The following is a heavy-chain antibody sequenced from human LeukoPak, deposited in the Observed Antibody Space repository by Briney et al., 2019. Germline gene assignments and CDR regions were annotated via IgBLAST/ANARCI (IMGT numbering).Heavy chain of an antibody. V-gene: IGHV4-39*01. CDR3: ARHQYYDSSGFLGY. D-gene: IGHD3-22*01. CDR2: IYYSGST. Sequence: SETLSLTCTVSGGSISSSSYYWGWIRQPPGKGLEWIGSIYYSGSTYYNPSLKSRVTISVDTSKNQFSLKLSSVTAADTAVYCCARHQYYDSSGFLGYWGQGALVTVSS. J-gene: IGHJ4*02. CDR1: GGSISSSSYY.